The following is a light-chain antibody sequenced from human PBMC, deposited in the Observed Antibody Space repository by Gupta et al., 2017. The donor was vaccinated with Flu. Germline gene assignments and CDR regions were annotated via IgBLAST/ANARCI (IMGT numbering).Light chain of an antibody. CDR3: RQALQNPPLT. CDR2: LGS. CDR1: QSLLHSNGYNY. Sequence: DIVMTQSPLSLPVTPGEPASISCRSSQSLLHSNGYNYLDWYMQKPGQSPQLLIYLGSNRASGVPDRFSGSGSGTDFTLKISRGEAEDVGVYYCRQALQNPPLTFGGGTKVEIE. V-gene: IGKV2-28*01. J-gene: IGKJ4*01.